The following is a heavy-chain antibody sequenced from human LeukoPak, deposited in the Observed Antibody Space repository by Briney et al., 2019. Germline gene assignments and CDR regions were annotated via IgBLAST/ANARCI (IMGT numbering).Heavy chain of an antibody. Sequence: SETLSLTCTVSGGSISSYYWSWIRQPAGKGLEWIGRIYTSGSTNYNPSLKSRVTMSVDTSKNQFSLKLSSVTAADTAVYYCASSSGMRYYYYYYMDVWGKGTTVTISS. D-gene: IGHD3-10*01. V-gene: IGHV4-4*07. CDR3: ASSSGMRYYYYYYMDV. CDR2: IYTSGST. J-gene: IGHJ6*03. CDR1: GGSISSYY.